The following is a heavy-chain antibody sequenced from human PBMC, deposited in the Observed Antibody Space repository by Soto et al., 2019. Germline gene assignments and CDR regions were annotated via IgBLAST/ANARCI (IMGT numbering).Heavy chain of an antibody. CDR1: GGSVSSGSYY. CDR3: ERAVVRAVIGRGKYDY. CDR2: IYYSGST. V-gene: IGHV4-61*01. Sequence: SETLSLTCTVSGGSVSSGSYYWSWIRQPPGEGLEWIGYIYYSGSTNYNPSLKSRVTISVDTSKNQFSLRLSSVTAAETAVYYCERAVVRAVIGRGKYDYWGQGTLVTVSS. J-gene: IGHJ4*02. D-gene: IGHD3-10*01.